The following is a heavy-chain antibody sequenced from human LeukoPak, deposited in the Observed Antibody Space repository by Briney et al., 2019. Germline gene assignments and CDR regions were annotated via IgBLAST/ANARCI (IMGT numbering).Heavy chain of an antibody. D-gene: IGHD7-27*01. CDR3: ATDRTGDSTFDY. CDR1: GYTLTELS. J-gene: IGHJ4*02. V-gene: IGHV1-24*01. Sequence: ASVKVSCKVSGYTLTELSMHWVRQAPGKGLEWMGGFDPEDGETIYAQKFQGRVTMTEDTSTDTAYMELSSLRSEDTAVYYCATDRTGDSTFDYWGQGTLVTVSS. CDR2: FDPEDGET.